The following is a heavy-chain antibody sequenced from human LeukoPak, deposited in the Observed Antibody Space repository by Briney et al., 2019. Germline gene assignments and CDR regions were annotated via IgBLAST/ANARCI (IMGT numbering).Heavy chain of an antibody. CDR1: GFTFSSYW. D-gene: IGHD3-10*01. CDR3: AREGRFGELLIRHDAFDI. CDR2: IKQDGSEK. J-gene: IGHJ3*02. V-gene: IGHV3-7*01. Sequence: GGALRLSCAASGFTFSSYWMSWVRQAPGKGLEWVANIKQDGSEKYYVDSVKGRFTISRDNAKNSLYLQMNSLRAEDTAVYYCAREGRFGELLIRHDAFDIWGQGTMVTVSS.